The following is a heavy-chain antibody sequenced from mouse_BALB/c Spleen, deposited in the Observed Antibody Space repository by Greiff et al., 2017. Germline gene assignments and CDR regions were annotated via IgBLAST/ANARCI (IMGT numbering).Heavy chain of an antibody. CDR3: TRRRRVFDY. CDR2: INPSNGGT. Sequence: VQLQQSGAELVKPGASVKLSCKASGYTFTSYYMYWVKQRPGQGLEWIGEINPSNGGTNFNEKFKSKATLTVDKSSSTAYMQLSSLTSEDAAVYYCTRRRRVFDYWGQGTTLTVSS. CDR1: GYTFTSYY. D-gene: IGHD2-12*01. J-gene: IGHJ2*01. V-gene: IGHV1S81*02.